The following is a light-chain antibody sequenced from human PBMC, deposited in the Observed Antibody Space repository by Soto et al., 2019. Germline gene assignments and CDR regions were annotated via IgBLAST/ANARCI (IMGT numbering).Light chain of an antibody. CDR2: DNN. V-gene: IGLV1-51*01. CDR1: SSNIGNNY. J-gene: IGLJ1*01. CDR3: ATWDDSLSAAG. Sequence: QSVLTQPPSVSAAPGQTVTISCSGTSSNIGNNYVSWYLHLPGTAPKLLISDNNNRPSGIPDRFSGSKSGTSATLAITGLQTGDEADYYCATWDDSLSAAGFGPGTKLTVL.